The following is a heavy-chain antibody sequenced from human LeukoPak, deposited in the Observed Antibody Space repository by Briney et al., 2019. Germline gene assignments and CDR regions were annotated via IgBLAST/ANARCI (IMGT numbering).Heavy chain of an antibody. J-gene: IGHJ4*02. Sequence: GGSLRLSCAASGFTFSDYNMRWIRQAPGKGLEWVSSISRSGSTIYYADSVKGRFTISRDNAKNSLYLQMNSLRAEDTAVYYCARGIMRTAMGPLDYWGQGTLVTVSS. D-gene: IGHD5-18*01. CDR3: ARGIMRTAMGPLDY. CDR1: GFTFSDYN. CDR2: ISRSGSTI. V-gene: IGHV3-11*04.